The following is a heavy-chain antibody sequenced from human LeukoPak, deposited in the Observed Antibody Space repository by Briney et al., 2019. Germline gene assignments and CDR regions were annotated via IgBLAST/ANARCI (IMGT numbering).Heavy chain of an antibody. CDR2: IWYDGSNK. D-gene: IGHD2-15*01. Sequence: GGSLRRSCAASGFTFSSYGMHWVRQAPGKGLEWVAVIWYDGSNKYYADSVKGRFTISRDNSKNTLYLQMNSLRAEDTAVYYCARAITRYCSGGSCYLIDYWGQGTLVTVSS. J-gene: IGHJ4*02. CDR3: ARAITRYCSGGSCYLIDY. CDR1: GFTFSSYG. V-gene: IGHV3-33*01.